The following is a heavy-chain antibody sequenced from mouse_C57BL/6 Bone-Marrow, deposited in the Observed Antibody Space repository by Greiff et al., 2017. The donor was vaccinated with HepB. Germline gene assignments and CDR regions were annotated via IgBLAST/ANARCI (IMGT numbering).Heavy chain of an antibody. V-gene: IGHV1-55*01. Sequence: QVQLQQPGAELVKPGASVKMSCKASGYTFTSYWITWVKQRPGQGLEWIGDIYPGSGSTNYNEKFKSKATLTVDKSSSTAYMQLSSLTSEDSAVYYCARGIYYGNHWYVDVWGTGTTVTVSS. CDR1: GYTFTSYW. J-gene: IGHJ1*03. CDR2: IYPGSGST. CDR3: ARGIYYGNHWYVDV. D-gene: IGHD2-1*01.